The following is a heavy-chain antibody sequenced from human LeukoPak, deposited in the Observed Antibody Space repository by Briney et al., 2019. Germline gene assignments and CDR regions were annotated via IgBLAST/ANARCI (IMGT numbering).Heavy chain of an antibody. CDR1: GGSISSSSYY. CDR2: IYYSGST. CDR3: ARRARGNDYHYYYYYMDV. D-gene: IGHD4-11*01. Sequence: SETLSLTCTVSGGSISSSSYYWGWIRQPPGKGLEWIGSIYYSGSTYYNPSLKSRVTISVDTSKNQFSLKLSSVTAADTAVYYCARRARGNDYHYYYYYMDVWGKGTTVTVSS. V-gene: IGHV4-39*01. J-gene: IGHJ6*03.